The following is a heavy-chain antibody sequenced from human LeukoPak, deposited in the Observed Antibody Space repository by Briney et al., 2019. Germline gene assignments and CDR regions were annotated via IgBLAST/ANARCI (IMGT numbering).Heavy chain of an antibody. CDR1: GYTFPRYG. D-gene: IGHD3-10*01. CDR3: ARDRGRINMVRGPMDY. CDR2: ISAYNGNT. V-gene: IGHV1-18*01. J-gene: IGHJ4*02. Sequence: ASVKVSCMASGYTFPRYGISGVGQAPGQELEGMGWISAYNGNTNYPQKLQGRVTMTTDTSTSTAYMELRSLRSDDTAVYYCARDRGRINMVRGPMDYWGQGTLVTVSS.